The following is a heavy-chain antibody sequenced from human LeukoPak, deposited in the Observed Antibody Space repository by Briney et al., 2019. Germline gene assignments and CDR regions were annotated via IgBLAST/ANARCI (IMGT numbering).Heavy chain of an antibody. CDR2: ISSSGGTT. V-gene: IGHV3-23*01. Sequence: PGGSLRLSCAASGFTFSSYAMSWVRQAPGKGLEWVSTISSSGGTTYYADSVKGRFTISRDNSKNTLYLQMNSLRAEDTAVYYCAAPGDGSGYYPVDWGQGTLVTVSS. CDR1: GFTFSSYA. D-gene: IGHD3-22*01. J-gene: IGHJ4*02. CDR3: AAPGDGSGYYPVD.